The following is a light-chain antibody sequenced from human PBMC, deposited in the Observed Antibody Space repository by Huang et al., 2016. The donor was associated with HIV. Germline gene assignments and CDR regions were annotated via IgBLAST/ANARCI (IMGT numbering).Light chain of an antibody. V-gene: IGKV1-39*01. CDR2: TAS. Sequence: EIQMTQSPSSLSASVGDTVTLTCRASQNIDIYLNWYQQRPGKAPNLLIYTASYLQTGVPSRFSGSGSGTDFTLTIDSLQPEDFETYYCLQSYSMFRTFGQGTKLDFK. CDR3: LQSYSMFRT. J-gene: IGKJ2*01. CDR1: QNIDIY.